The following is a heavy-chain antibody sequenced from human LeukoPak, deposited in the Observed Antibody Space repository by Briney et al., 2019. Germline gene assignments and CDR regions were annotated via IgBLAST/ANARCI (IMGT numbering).Heavy chain of an antibody. CDR3: ARTRRGNYYDSSGYYYEFDY. Sequence: ASVKVSCKASGYTFTSYYMHWVRQAPGQGLEWMGIINPSGGSTSYAQKFQGRVTMTRDTSTSTLYMELSSLRSEDTAVYYCARTRRGNYYDSSGYYYEFDYWGQGTLVTVSS. CDR2: INPSGGST. J-gene: IGHJ4*02. CDR1: GYTFTSYY. V-gene: IGHV1-46*01. D-gene: IGHD3-22*01.